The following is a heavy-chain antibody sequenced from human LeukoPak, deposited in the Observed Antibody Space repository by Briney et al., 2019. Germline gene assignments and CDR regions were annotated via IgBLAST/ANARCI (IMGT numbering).Heavy chain of an antibody. J-gene: IGHJ4*02. Sequence: GGSLRLSCAASGFTFSSYWMSWVRQAPGKGLEWVAVIWYDGSNKYYADSVKGRFTISRDNSKNTLYLQMNSLRAEDTAVYYCARDSGGSSRAYFDYWGQGTLVTVSS. D-gene: IGHD1-26*01. V-gene: IGHV3-33*08. CDR1: GFTFSSYW. CDR3: ARDSGGSSRAYFDY. CDR2: IWYDGSNK.